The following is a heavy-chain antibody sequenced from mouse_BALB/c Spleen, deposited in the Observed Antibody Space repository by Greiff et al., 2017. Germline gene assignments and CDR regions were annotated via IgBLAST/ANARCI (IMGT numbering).Heavy chain of an antibody. V-gene: IGHV14-3*02. CDR1: GFNIKDTY. Sequence: VQLQQSGAELVKPGASVKLSCTASGFNIKDTYMHWVKQRPEQGLEWIGRIDPANGNTKYDPKFQGKATITADTSSNTAYLQLSSLTSEDTSVYYCARGSSYDYWGEGTTLTVSS. CDR3: ARGSSYDY. CDR2: IDPANGNT. J-gene: IGHJ2*01. D-gene: IGHD1-1*01.